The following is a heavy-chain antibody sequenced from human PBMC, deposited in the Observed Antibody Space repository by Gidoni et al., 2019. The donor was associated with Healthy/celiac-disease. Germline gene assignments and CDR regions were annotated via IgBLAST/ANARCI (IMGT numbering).Heavy chain of an antibody. CDR3: ARRRGVVVVAVTRLNNWFDP. J-gene: IGHJ5*02. D-gene: IGHD2-15*01. CDR2: INHSGST. CDR1: GGSFSGYY. V-gene: IGHV4-34*01. Sequence: QVQLQQWGAGLLKPSETLSLTCAVYGGSFSGYYWSWIRQPPGKGLEWIGEINHSGSTNYNPSLKSRVTISVDTSKNQFSLKLSSVTAADTAVYYCARRRGVVVVAVTRLNNWFDPWGQGTLVTVSS.